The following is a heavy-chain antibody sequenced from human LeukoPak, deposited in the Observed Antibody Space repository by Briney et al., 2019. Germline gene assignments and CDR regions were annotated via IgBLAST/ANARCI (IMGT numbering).Heavy chain of an antibody. Sequence: GGSLRLSCAASGFTFSDYYMSWIRQPPGKGLEWVSYISSSGSTIYYADSVKGRFTISRDNAKNSLYLQMNSLRAEDTAVYYCARVAYYYYYYMDVWGKGTTVTVSS. D-gene: IGHD2-15*01. CDR3: ARVAYYYYYYMDV. CDR1: GFTFSDYY. CDR2: ISSSGSTI. V-gene: IGHV3-11*01. J-gene: IGHJ6*03.